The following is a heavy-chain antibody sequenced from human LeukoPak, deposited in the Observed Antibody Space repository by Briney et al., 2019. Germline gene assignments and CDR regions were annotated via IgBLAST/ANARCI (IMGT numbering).Heavy chain of an antibody. CDR2: ISWNSVYI. CDR1: EFTFDDYG. D-gene: IGHD6-13*01. J-gene: IGHJ6*03. Sequence: GGSLRLSCTASEFTFDDYGMSWVRQVPGKGLEWVSAISWNSVYIGYADSVKGRFTISRDNAKNSLYLQMNSLRAEDTAVYYCARDLEEYSSSWPVYYYYYMDVWGKGTTVTVSS. CDR3: ARDLEEYSSSWPVYYYYYMDV. V-gene: IGHV3-20*04.